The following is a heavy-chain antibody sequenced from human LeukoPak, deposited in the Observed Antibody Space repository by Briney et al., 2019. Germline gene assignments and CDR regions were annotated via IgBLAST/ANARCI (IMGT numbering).Heavy chain of an antibody. D-gene: IGHD5-24*01. J-gene: IGHJ4*02. Sequence: GESLKISCKGSGYSFTSYWIGWVRQMPGKGLEWMGVIYPGDSDTRYSPSFQGQVTISADKSISTAYLQWSSLKASDTAMYYCARHSRTRDGYNPGDYWGQGTLVTVSS. CDR3: ARHSRTRDGYNPGDY. V-gene: IGHV5-51*01. CDR1: GYSFTSYW. CDR2: IYPGDSDT.